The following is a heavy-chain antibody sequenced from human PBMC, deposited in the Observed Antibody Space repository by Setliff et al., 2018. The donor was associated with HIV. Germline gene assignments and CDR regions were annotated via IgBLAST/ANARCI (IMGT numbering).Heavy chain of an antibody. D-gene: IGHD3-10*01. CDR3: ARGTRIYYGSGKLYYYGMDV. CDR1: GGSISSGSYY. Sequence: PSETLSLTCTVSGGSISSGSYYWSWIRQPAGEGLEWIGHIHVSGTTNYSPSLKSRVTMSVDTSKNQFSLKLSSVTAADTAVYYCARGTRIYYGSGKLYYYGMDVWGQGTTVTVSS. V-gene: IGHV4-61*09. J-gene: IGHJ6*02. CDR2: IHVSGTT.